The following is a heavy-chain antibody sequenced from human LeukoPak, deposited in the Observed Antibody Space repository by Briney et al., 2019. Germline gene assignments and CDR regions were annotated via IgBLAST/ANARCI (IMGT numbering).Heavy chain of an antibody. D-gene: IGHD5-18*01. J-gene: IGHJ4*02. CDR3: AKGEQGYSYATIHFDY. Sequence: GGSLRLSCAASGFTFSSYSMNWVRQAPGKGLEWVSYISRGSSTIYYADSVKGRFTISRDNAKNSLYLQMNSLRVEDMALYYCAKGEQGYSYATIHFDYWGQGTLVTVSS. V-gene: IGHV3-48*04. CDR2: ISRGSSTI. CDR1: GFTFSSYS.